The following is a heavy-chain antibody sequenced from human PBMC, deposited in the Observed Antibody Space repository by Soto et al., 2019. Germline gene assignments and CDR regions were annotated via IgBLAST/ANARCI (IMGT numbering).Heavy chain of an antibody. CDR2: LIHGGST. V-gene: IGHV4-34*12. CDR1: GASLGGFH. CDR3: ARSPLGYDYVRQTWREVGDSFDI. Sequence: EMGEPSETLSLTCAIYGASLGGFHWTWLRQAPGKGLEWIGELIHGGSTNYNPSLKSRVSFSLDTSKNQFSLLLMSVTAADTAVYYCARSPLGYDYVRQTWREVGDSFDIWGRGTMVTVSS. J-gene: IGHJ3*02. D-gene: IGHD3-16*01.